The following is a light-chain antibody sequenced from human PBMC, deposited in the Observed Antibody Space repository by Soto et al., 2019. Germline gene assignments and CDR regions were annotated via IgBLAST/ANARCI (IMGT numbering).Light chain of an antibody. CDR1: QSVNTN. V-gene: IGKV3-15*01. Sequence: EVVMTQSPATLSVSPGERATLSCRASQSVNTNLAWYQQRPGQAPSVLIYAASTRATGIADRFSGSGSGTDFTLTISSLQPEDIGLYYCQEYNDWPRGTFGQGTKVDIK. J-gene: IGKJ1*01. CDR2: AAS. CDR3: QEYNDWPRGT.